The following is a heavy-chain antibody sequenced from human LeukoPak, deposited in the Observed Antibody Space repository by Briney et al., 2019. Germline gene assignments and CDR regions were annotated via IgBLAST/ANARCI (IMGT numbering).Heavy chain of an antibody. CDR3: ARLAGGSYGLNWFDP. V-gene: IGHV3-7*01. CDR1: GFTVSSNY. Sequence: GGSLRLSCAASGFTVSSNYMSWVRQAPGKGLEWVANIKQDGSEKYYVDSVKGRFTISRDNAKNSLYLQMNSLRAEDTAVYYCARLAGGSYGLNWFDPWGQGTLVTVSS. D-gene: IGHD1-26*01. CDR2: IKQDGSEK. J-gene: IGHJ5*02.